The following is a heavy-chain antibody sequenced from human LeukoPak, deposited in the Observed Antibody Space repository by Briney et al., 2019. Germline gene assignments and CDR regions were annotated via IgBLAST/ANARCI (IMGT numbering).Heavy chain of an antibody. J-gene: IGHJ4*02. CDR2: ISYDGSNK. CDR3: AKDVDGYTFDY. CDR1: GFTFSSYG. V-gene: IGHV3-30*18. D-gene: IGHD5-24*01. Sequence: GGSLRLSCAASGFTFSSYGMHWVRQAPGKGLEWVAVISYDGSNKYYADSVKGRFTISRDNSKNTLYLQMNSLRAEDTAVYYCAKDVDGYTFDYWGQGTLVTVSS.